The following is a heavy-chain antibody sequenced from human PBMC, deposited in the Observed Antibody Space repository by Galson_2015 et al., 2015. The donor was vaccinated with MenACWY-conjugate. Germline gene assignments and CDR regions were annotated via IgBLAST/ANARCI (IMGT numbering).Heavy chain of an antibody. D-gene: IGHD6-6*01. J-gene: IGHJ4*02. Sequence: SVKVSCKASGYIFTTYAIHWVRQAPGQRLEWMGWINTGSGNTKYSQKLQGRLTITRDASASTAYMDLSSLTSEDTAVYYCARGQYSLNFYVHAYWGQGARVTVSS. CDR3: ARGQYSLNFYVHAY. V-gene: IGHV1-3*04. CDR2: INTGSGNT. CDR1: GYIFTTYA.